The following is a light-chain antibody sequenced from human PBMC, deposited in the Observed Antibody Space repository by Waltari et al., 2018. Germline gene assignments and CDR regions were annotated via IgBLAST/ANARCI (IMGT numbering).Light chain of an antibody. V-gene: IGKV1-5*03. Sequence: DIQMTQSPSTLSASVGAKVTITCRASQSISTWLAWFQQKAGKAPKVLIYKASSLETGVPSRFSGSGSGTEFTLTINNVQPDDFATYYCQQYDTFSQQSFGQGTKLEI. CDR1: QSISTW. CDR2: KAS. CDR3: QQYDTFSQQS. J-gene: IGKJ2*03.